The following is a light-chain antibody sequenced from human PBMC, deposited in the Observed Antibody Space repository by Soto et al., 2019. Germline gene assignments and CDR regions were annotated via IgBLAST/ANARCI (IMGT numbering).Light chain of an antibody. CDR1: QGISSW. J-gene: IGKJ4*01. V-gene: IGKV1D-16*01. CDR3: QQYGSSPRIT. CDR2: AAS. Sequence: SASVGDSVTISCRASQGISSWLAWYQQKPGKAPKLLIYAASSLQSGVPSRFSGSGSGTDFTLTISRLEPEDFAVYYCQQYGSSPRITFGGGTKVDI.